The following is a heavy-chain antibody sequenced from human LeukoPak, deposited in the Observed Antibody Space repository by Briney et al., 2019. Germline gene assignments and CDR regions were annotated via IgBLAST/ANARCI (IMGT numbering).Heavy chain of an antibody. V-gene: IGHV4-59*12. Sequence: SETLSLTCTVSGGSISRYYWSWIRQPPGKGLEWIGYIYYSGSTNYNPSLKSRVTMSVDTSKNQFSLKLSSVTAADTAVYYCARDRGYCSSTSCYPSGAFDIWGQGTMVTVSS. CDR3: ARDRGYCSSTSCYPSGAFDI. CDR1: GGSISRYY. CDR2: IYYSGST. J-gene: IGHJ3*02. D-gene: IGHD2-2*01.